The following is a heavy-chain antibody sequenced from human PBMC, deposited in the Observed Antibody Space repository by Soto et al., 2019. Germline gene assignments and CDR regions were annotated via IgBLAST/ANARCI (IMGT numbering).Heavy chain of an antibody. CDR1: EFTINNYW. D-gene: IGHD2-21*01. Sequence: GGSLRLSCEASEFTINNYWMHWVRQAPGKGLVWVSRINSDGSSTTYADSVKGRFTISRDNAKNTLSLQMNSLSAEDTAVYYCARDVAYGMDVWGQGTTVTVSS. CDR2: INSDGSST. CDR3: ARDVAYGMDV. J-gene: IGHJ6*02. V-gene: IGHV3-74*01.